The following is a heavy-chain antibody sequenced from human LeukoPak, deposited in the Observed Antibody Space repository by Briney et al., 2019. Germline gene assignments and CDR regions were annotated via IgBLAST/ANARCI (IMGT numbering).Heavy chain of an antibody. CDR3: ARRIITRWDFDWSGYDY. CDR2: ISSSGSTI. V-gene: IGHV3-48*03. CDR1: GFTFSSYE. D-gene: IGHD3-9*01. J-gene: IGHJ4*02. Sequence: GGSLRLSCAASGFTFSSYEMNWVRQAPGKGLEWVSYISSSGSTIYYADSVKGRFTISRDNAKNSLYLQMNSLRAEDTAVYYCARRIITRWDFDWSGYDYWGQGTLVTVSS.